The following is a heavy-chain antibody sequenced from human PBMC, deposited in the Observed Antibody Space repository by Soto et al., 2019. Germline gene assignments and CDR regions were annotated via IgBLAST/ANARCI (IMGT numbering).Heavy chain of an antibody. Sequence: GGSLRLSCTVSGFAFNNYGINWVRQTPGKGLEWVSSISKSDYTYYSDSVKGRFAISRDNAKSSVSLQMNTLRVEDTAVYYCAREDSIIIPAVSDFWGQGTLVTVSS. J-gene: IGHJ4*02. D-gene: IGHD2-2*01. CDR1: GFAFNNYG. CDR2: ISKSDYT. V-gene: IGHV3-21*01. CDR3: AREDSIIIPAVSDF.